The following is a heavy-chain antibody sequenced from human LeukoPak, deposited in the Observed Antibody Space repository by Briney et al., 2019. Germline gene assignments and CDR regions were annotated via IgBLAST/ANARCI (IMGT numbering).Heavy chain of an antibody. CDR2: INPNSGDT. V-gene: IGHV1-2*02. Sequence: ASVKVSCKASGYTFTGYYMHWVRQAPGQGLEWMGWINPNSGDTHYAQRFQGRVTMTRDTSINTAYMELSRLRSDDTAVYYCARDQAFVYCSGGTCYDDYWGQGSLVTVSS. CDR1: GYTFTGYY. D-gene: IGHD2-15*01. J-gene: IGHJ4*02. CDR3: ARDQAFVYCSGGTCYDDY.